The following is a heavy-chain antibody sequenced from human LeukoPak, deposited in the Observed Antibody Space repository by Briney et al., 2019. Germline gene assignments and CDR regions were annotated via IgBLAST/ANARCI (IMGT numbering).Heavy chain of an antibody. D-gene: IGHD6-13*01. CDR3: ARAQSSSWYGEYFQH. Sequence: PSETLSLTCAVYGGSFSGYYWSWIRQPPGKGLEWIGEINHSGSTNYNPSLKSRVTISVDTSKNQFSLKLSSVTAADTAVYYCARAQSSSWYGEYFQHWGQGTLVTVSS. J-gene: IGHJ1*01. V-gene: IGHV4-34*01. CDR1: GGSFSGYY. CDR2: INHSGST.